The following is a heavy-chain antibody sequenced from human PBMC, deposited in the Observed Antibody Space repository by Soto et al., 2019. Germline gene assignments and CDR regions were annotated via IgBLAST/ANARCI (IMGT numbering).Heavy chain of an antibody. CDR1: GFTFSSYS. Sequence: EVQLVESGGGLVQPGGSLRLSCVASGFTFSSYSLNWVRQAPGKGLEWVSYISSSSGTIYYADSVKGRFTISRDNAEKSLYLQMNSLRDDDTAVYYCAREDPRSANADDMDVWGQGTTVTVSS. CDR2: ISSSSGTI. CDR3: AREDPRSANADDMDV. V-gene: IGHV3-48*02. J-gene: IGHJ6*02. D-gene: IGHD3-3*01.